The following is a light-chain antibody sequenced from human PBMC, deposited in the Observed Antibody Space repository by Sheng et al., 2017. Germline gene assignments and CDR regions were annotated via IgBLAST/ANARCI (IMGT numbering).Light chain of an antibody. Sequence: DIQVTQSPSSLSASVGDRVTITCQASQDIGKYLNWYQQKPGKAPKLLINDALILETGVPTRFSGGKVGTDFTFTISSLQPEDIATYYCQQYDSLPRTFGQGTKLEI. J-gene: IGKJ2*01. CDR1: QDIGKY. CDR3: QQYDSLPRT. V-gene: IGKV1-33*01. CDR2: DAL.